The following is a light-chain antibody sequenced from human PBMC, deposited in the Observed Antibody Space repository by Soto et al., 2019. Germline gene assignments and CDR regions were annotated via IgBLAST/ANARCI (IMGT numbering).Light chain of an antibody. CDR2: ADN. V-gene: IGLV1-44*01. CDR1: SSNIGSNS. J-gene: IGLJ1*01. Sequence: QSVLTQPPSASGTPGQRVSISCSGSSSNIGSNSVQWHQQLPGTAPNLLIYADNQRTSCVPDRFSGSKSGTSASLAITGLQSGDEADYYCAAWDDSLNGFVFGTGTKLSVL. CDR3: AAWDDSLNGFV.